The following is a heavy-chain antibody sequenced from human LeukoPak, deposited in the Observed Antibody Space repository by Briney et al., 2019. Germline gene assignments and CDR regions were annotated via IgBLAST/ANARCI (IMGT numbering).Heavy chain of an antibody. D-gene: IGHD3-22*01. J-gene: IGHJ4*02. V-gene: IGHV3-74*01. CDR3: AREDYDSSGPMTDY. Sequence: GGSLRLSCAASGFTFSSYWMHWVRQAPGKGLVWVSRINSDGGSTSYADSVKGRFTISRDNAKNTLYLQMNSLRAEDTAVYYCAREDYDSSGPMTDYWGQGTLVTVSS. CDR2: INSDGGST. CDR1: GFTFSSYW.